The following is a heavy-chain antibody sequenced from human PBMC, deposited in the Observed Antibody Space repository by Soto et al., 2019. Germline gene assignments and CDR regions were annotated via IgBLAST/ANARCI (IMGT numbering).Heavy chain of an antibody. V-gene: IGHV3-23*01. J-gene: IGHJ4*02. D-gene: IGHD2-2*01. CDR3: AKCGLGQLLCVDILR. CDR2: ISGSGGST. Sequence: EVQLLESGGGLVQPGGSLRLSCAASGFTFSSYAMSWVRQAPGKGLEWVSAISGSGGSTYYADSVKGRFTISRDNSKNTLHLQRNSLRAEDTAVYYCAKCGLGQLLCVDILRWGQGTLVTVSS. CDR1: GFTFSSYA.